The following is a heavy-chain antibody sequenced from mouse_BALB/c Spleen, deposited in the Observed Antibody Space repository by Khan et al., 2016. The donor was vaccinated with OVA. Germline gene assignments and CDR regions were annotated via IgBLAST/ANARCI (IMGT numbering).Heavy chain of an antibody. Sequence: QVQLQQSGAELVRPGASVKVSCKTSGYIFTNYWIHWVQQRSGQGLEWIARIYPGTDNTYYNEKLKDKATLTVDKSSSTAYMQLSSLKSEDSAVYICAREEALYYFDYWGQGTTLTVSS. CDR1: GYIFTNYW. CDR3: AREEALYYFDY. V-gene: IGHV1S132*01. CDR2: IYPGTDNT. J-gene: IGHJ2*01.